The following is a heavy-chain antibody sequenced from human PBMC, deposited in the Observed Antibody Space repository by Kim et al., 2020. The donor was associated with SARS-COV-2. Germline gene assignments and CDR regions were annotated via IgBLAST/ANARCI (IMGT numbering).Heavy chain of an antibody. CDR1: GFTFSGAT. J-gene: IGHJ4*01. CDR3: IGGSGRCATEY. CDR2: IRSKTDNYAT. Sequence: GGSLRLSCAASGFTFSGATMHWVRQASGKGLEWVGRIRSKTDNYATAYAASVEGRITISRDDSKNTAYMQMSGLKTEDTSVYSCIGGSGRCATEYWGHGT. D-gene: IGHD3-10*01. V-gene: IGHV3-73*01.